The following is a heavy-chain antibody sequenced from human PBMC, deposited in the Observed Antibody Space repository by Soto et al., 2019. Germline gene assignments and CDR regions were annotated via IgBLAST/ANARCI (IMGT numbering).Heavy chain of an antibody. CDR1: GDSTSSYY. D-gene: IGHD5-12*01. Sequence: SETLSLTCTVFGDSTSSYYWSWIRQPPGNGLEWIGHIHYTGSTNYNPSLKSRVTISVDTSKNHFSLKLSSVTAADTAVYYCARVPSGYDPNWFAPWGQGTLVTVSS. V-gene: IGHV4-59*01. CDR3: ARVPSGYDPNWFAP. CDR2: IHYTGST. J-gene: IGHJ5*02.